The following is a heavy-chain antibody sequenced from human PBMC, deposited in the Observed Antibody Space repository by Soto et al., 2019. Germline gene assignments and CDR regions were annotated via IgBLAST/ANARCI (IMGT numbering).Heavy chain of an antibody. CDR1: GFTFSSYW. J-gene: IGHJ2*01. Sequence: EVQLVESGGGLVQPGGSLRLSCAASGFTFSSYWMHWVRQAPGKGLVWVSRINSDGSSTSYADSVKGRFTIPRDNAKNTLCLQMNSLRAEDTAVYYCARGGSLNWYFDLWGRGTLVTVSS. D-gene: IGHD1-26*01. V-gene: IGHV3-74*01. CDR2: INSDGSST. CDR3: ARGGSLNWYFDL.